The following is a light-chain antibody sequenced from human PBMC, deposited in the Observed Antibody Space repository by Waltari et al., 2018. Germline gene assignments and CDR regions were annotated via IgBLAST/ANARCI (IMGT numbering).Light chain of an antibody. CDR1: QHINMN. CDR2: GAS. J-gene: IGKJ1*01. CDR3: QHYNDWPPWT. Sequence: DIVLTQSPATLSLSPGERATLSCRASQHINMNLAWYQQKPGQAPRLLFYGASTRESGVPARFSGSVSGTEFTLTISSLQSEDFGLYYCQHYNDWPPWTFGQGTRVE. V-gene: IGKV3-15*01.